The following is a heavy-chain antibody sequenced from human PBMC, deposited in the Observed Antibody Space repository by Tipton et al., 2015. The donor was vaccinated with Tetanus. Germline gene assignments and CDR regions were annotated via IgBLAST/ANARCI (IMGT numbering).Heavy chain of an antibody. V-gene: IGHV4-39*01. CDR2: IHYSGTT. D-gene: IGHD5-24*01. CDR1: GGSVSSGSYY. Sequence: TLSLTCTVSGGSVSSGSYYWSWIRQPPGKGLEWIGSIHYSGTTHSDPSLKSRVAISVDTSKNQFSLKLTSVTAADTATYYCATRRRDGSGFSWFDPWGQGTLVIVSS. CDR3: ATRRRDGSGFSWFDP. J-gene: IGHJ5*02.